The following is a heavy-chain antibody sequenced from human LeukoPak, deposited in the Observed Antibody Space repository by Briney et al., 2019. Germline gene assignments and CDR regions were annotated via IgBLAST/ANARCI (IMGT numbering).Heavy chain of an antibody. CDR1: GGSISSHY. CDR3: ARAPPPADYFDY. CDR2: IYYSGST. J-gene: IGHJ4*02. Sequence: SEPLSLTCTVSGGSISSHYWSWIRQPPGKGLEWIGYIYYSGSTNYNPSLKSRVTISVDPSKNQFSLKLSSVTAADTAVYYCARAPPPADYFDYWGQGTLVTVSS. V-gene: IGHV4-59*11.